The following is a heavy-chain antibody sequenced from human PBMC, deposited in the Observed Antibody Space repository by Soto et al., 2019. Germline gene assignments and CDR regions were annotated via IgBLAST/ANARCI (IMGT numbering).Heavy chain of an antibody. CDR3: ARDSVSSGYMAFDP. CDR2: ISAYNGNT. D-gene: IGHD3-22*01. V-gene: IGHV1-18*01. J-gene: IGHJ5*02. CDR1: GYTSTSYG. Sequence: GASVKVSCKASGYTSTSYGISWVRQAPGQGLEWMGWISAYNGNTNYAQKLQGRVTMTTDTSTSTAYMELRSLRSDDTAVYYCARDSVSSGYMAFDPWGQGALVTISS.